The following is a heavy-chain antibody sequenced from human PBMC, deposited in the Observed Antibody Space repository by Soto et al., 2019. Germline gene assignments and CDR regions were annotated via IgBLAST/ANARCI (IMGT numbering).Heavy chain of an antibody. V-gene: IGHV1-69*02. CDR2: IIPILGIA. J-gene: IGHJ3*02. D-gene: IGHD5-12*01. Sequence: GASVKVSCKASGGTFSSYTISWVRQAPGQGLEWIGRIIPILGIANYAQKFQGRVTITADKSTSTAYMELSSLRSEDTAVYYCARGDGYMSAFDIWGQGTMVTVSS. CDR1: GGTFSSYT. CDR3: ARGDGYMSAFDI.